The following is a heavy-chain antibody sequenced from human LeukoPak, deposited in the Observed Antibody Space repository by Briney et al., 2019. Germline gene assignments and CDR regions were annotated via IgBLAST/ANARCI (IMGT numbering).Heavy chain of an antibody. CDR3: ARSLSSSRWYAPFY. D-gene: IGHD6-13*01. V-gene: IGHV3-30*04. Sequence: GGSLRLSCAASGFTFTTYAMHWVRQAPGKGLKWVAGISHDGSNEHYADSVKGRFTVSRDSSKNTLYLQVNSLRAEDTALYYCARSLSSSRWYAPFYWGQGSLVTVSS. J-gene: IGHJ4*02. CDR2: ISHDGSNE. CDR1: GFTFTTYA.